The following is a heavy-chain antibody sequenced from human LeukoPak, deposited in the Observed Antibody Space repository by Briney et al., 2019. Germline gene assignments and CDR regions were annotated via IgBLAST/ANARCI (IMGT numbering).Heavy chain of an antibody. J-gene: IGHJ3*02. CDR1: GFTFSSYD. CDR3: ARGGRNYDILTGPFDAFDI. V-gene: IGHV3-13*01. D-gene: IGHD3-9*01. Sequence: GGSLRLSCAASGFTFSSYDMHWVRQATGKGLEWVSAIGTAGDTYYPGSVKGRFTISRENAKNSLYLQMNSLRAGDTAVYYCARGGRNYDILTGPFDAFDIWGQGTMVTVSS. CDR2: IGTAGDT.